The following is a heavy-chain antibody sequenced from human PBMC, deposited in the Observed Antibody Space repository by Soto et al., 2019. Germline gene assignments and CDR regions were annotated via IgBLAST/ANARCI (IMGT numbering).Heavy chain of an antibody. D-gene: IGHD2-2*01. V-gene: IGHV1-69*06. J-gene: IGHJ6*02. CDR2: IIPIFGTA. CDR1: GGTFSSYA. Sequence: SVKVSCKASGGTFSSYAISWVRQAPGQGLEWMGGIIPIFGTANYAQKFQGRVTITADKSTSTAYTELSSLRSEDTAVYYCARAGGYCSSTSCYRDYYYYYGMDVWGQGTTVTVSS. CDR3: ARAGGYCSSTSCYRDYYYYYGMDV.